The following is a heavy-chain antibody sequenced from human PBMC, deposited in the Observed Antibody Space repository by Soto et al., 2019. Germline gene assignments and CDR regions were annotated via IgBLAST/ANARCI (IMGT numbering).Heavy chain of an antibody. V-gene: IGHV1-18*01. Sequence: ASVKVSCKASGYTFTSYGISWVRQAPGQGLEWMGWISAYNGNTNYAQKLQGRVTMTTDTSTSTAYMELRSLRSDDTAVYYCARDFRGIAAAVHATFDYWGQGTLVTVSS. CDR1: GYTFTSYG. CDR2: ISAYNGNT. D-gene: IGHD6-13*01. CDR3: ARDFRGIAAAVHATFDY. J-gene: IGHJ4*02.